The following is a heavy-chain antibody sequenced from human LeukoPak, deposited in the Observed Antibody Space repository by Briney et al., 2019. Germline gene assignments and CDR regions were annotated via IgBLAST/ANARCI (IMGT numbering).Heavy chain of an antibody. Sequence: SVKVSCKASGYTFTSYGISWVRQAPGQGLEWMGGIIPIFGTANYAQKFQGRVTITADESTSTAYMELSSLRSEDTAVYYCASSEGYYYYYYMDVWGKGTTVTVSS. V-gene: IGHV1-69*13. CDR2: IIPIFGTA. CDR3: ASSEGYYYYYYMDV. J-gene: IGHJ6*03. CDR1: GYTFTSYG.